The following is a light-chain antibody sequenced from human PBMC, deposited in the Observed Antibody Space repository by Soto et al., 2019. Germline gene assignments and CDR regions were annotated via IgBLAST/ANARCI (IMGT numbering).Light chain of an antibody. CDR2: LKGSGSY. J-gene: IGLJ3*02. CDR3: ETWDSNSWV. V-gene: IGLV4-60*02. Sequence: QAVVTQSSSASASLGSSVKLTCTLSSGHSSYIIAWHQQQPGKAPRYLMKLKGSGSYNKGSGVPDRFSGSSSGADRYLTISNLQFEDEADYYCETWDSNSWVFGGGTKLTVL. CDR1: SGHSSYI.